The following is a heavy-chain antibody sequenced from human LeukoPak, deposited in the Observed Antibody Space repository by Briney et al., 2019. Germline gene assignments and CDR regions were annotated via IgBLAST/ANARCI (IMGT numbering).Heavy chain of an antibody. CDR3: ARGYPSRDKRAC. V-gene: IGHV3-64*01. CDR2: ISSNEGST. D-gene: IGHD1-1*01. Sequence: TGGSLTLSCTPSGYTFRRYPMLWLRQAPGKGLEYVSAISSNEGSTYYANSVRGRFTISRDNSKNTLYIQVGSLRAEDMAVYYCARGYPSRDKRACWGQGTLVTVSS. J-gene: IGHJ4*02. CDR1: GYTFRRYP.